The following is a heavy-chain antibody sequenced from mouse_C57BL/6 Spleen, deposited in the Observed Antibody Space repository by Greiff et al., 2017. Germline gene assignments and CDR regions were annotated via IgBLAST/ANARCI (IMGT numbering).Heavy chain of an antibody. Sequence: EVKLVESVAELVRPGASVKLSCTASGFNIKNTYMHWVKQRPEQGLEWIGRLDPANGNTKYAPKFQGKATITADTSSNTAYLQLSSLTSEDTAIYYCVRWDDYDWYFDFWGTGTTVTVSS. CDR2: LDPANGNT. CDR3: VRWDDYDWYFDF. CDR1: GFNIKNTY. J-gene: IGHJ1*03. V-gene: IGHV14-3*01. D-gene: IGHD2-4*01.